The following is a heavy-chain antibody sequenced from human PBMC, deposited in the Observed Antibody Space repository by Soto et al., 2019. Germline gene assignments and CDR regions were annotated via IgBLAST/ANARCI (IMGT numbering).Heavy chain of an antibody. V-gene: IGHV3-23*01. J-gene: IGHJ4*02. CDR2: ISGSGGST. CDR1: GFTFSSYA. Sequence: EVQLLESGGGLVQPGGSLRLSFAASGFTFSSYAMSWVRQAPGNGLEWVSAISGSGGSTYYADSVKGRFTISRDNSKDTLYLQMNRVRAEDTAVYFCAYSSTPFDYWGQGTLVTVSS. D-gene: IGHD6-13*01. CDR3: AYSSTPFDY.